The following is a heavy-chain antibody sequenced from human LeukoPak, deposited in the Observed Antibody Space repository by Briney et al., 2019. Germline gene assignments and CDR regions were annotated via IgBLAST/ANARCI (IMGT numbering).Heavy chain of an antibody. CDR2: NNPNSGGT. J-gene: IGHJ4*02. Sequence: ASVKVSCKASGYTFTGYYMHWVRQAPGQGLEWMGWNNPNSGGTNYAQKFQGRVTMTRDTSISTAYMELSRLRSDDTAVYYCARATGGVYSSGWDYFDYWGQGTLVTVSS. D-gene: IGHD6-19*01. CDR3: ARATGGVYSSGWDYFDY. V-gene: IGHV1-2*02. CDR1: GYTFTGYY.